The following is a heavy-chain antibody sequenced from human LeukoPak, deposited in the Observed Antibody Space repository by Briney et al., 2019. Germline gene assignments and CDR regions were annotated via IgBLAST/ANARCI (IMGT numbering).Heavy chain of an antibody. D-gene: IGHD5-18*01. J-gene: IGHJ4*02. Sequence: PGGSLRLSCAASGSTFSNYVMSWVRQAPGKGLEWVSGISGSGGSIYYADSVKGRFTISRDSSKDTLNLQMNSLRAEDTAVYYCAKHGDTAMWLDYWGQGTLVTVSS. CDR3: AKHGDTAMWLDY. V-gene: IGHV3-23*01. CDR2: ISGSGGSI. CDR1: GSTFSNYV.